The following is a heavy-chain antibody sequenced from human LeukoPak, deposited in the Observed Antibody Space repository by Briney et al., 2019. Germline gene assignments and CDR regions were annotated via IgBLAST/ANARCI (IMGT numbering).Heavy chain of an antibody. CDR3: AISIAAAGTGQPYYFDY. V-gene: IGHV4-31*03. J-gene: IGHJ4*02. D-gene: IGHD6-13*01. CDR2: IYYSGST. Sequence: SQTLSLTCTVSGGSISSGGYYWSWIRQNPGKGLEWFGYIYYSGSTYYNPSLKSRVTISVDTSKNQFSLKLSSVTAADTAVYYCAISIAAAGTGQPYYFDYWGQGTLVTVSS. CDR1: GGSISSGGYY.